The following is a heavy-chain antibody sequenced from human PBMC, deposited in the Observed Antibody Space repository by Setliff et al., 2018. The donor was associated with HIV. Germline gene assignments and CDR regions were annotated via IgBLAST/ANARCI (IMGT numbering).Heavy chain of an antibody. Sequence: PGGSLRLSCAASGFTFSNNAMSWVRQAPGKGLEWVSVLSYSGGTTYYADSVKGRFTISRDNSKNTLFLQMNSPRAEDTAVYYCAKHPYAQIADWYFDLWGRGTLVTVSS. CDR1: GFTFSNNA. D-gene: IGHD3-22*01. CDR3: AKHPYAQIADWYFDL. J-gene: IGHJ2*01. V-gene: IGHV3-23*01. CDR2: LSYSGGTT.